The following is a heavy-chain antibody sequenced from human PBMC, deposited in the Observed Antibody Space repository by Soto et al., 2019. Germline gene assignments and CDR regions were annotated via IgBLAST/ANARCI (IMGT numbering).Heavy chain of an antibody. D-gene: IGHD6-19*01. CDR3: ARDGGSSGVDY. CDR1: GFTVSNNY. J-gene: IGHJ4*02. Sequence: EVQLVESGGGLIQPGGSLRLSCAASGFTVSNNYMSWVRQAPGKGLEWVSVIYSGGTTYYSDSVKGRFTISRDNSKHTPYLQMNSLRAEDTAVYYCARDGGSSGVDYWGQGTLVTVSS. CDR2: IYSGGTT. V-gene: IGHV3-53*01.